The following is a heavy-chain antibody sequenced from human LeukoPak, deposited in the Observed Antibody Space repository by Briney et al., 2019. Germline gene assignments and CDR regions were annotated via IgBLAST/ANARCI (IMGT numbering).Heavy chain of an antibody. CDR1: GGTFSSYA. Sequence: SVKVSCKASGGTFSSYAISWVRQAPGQGLEWMGGIIPIFGTANYAQKFQGRVTIAADESTSTAYMELSSLRSEDTAVYYCATDYDYVWGFDYWGQGTLVTVSS. V-gene: IGHV1-69*01. CDR3: ATDYDYVWGFDY. CDR2: IIPIFGTA. D-gene: IGHD3-16*01. J-gene: IGHJ4*02.